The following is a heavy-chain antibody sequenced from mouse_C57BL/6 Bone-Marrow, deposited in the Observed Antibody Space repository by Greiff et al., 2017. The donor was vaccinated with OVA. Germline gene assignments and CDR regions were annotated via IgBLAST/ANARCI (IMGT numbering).Heavy chain of an antibody. V-gene: IGHV1-82*01. J-gene: IGHJ2*01. Sequence: VQLKQSGPELVKPGASVKISCKASGYAFSSSWMNWVKQRPGKGLEWIGRIYPGDGDTNYNGKFKGKATLTADKSSSTAYMQLSSLTSEDSAVYFCARGRPSSGYNFDYWGQGTTLTVSS. D-gene: IGHD3-2*02. CDR3: ARGRPSSGYNFDY. CDR2: IYPGDGDT. CDR1: GYAFSSSW.